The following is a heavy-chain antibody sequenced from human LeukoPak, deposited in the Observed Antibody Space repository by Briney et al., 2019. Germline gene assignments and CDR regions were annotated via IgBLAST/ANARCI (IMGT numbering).Heavy chain of an antibody. D-gene: IGHD3-9*01. V-gene: IGHV5-51*01. Sequence: GGAPVTSRQGSGCIFEKYWMGLGRQVPGKGKEGVGITFPRDSHIRYSPSFQGQVTVSVDKSISTAYLQWSSLKASDTAIYYCARLNDILTGPFDYWGQGTLVTVSS. J-gene: IGHJ4*02. CDR3: ARLNDILTGPFDY. CDR2: TFPRDSHI. CDR1: GCIFEKYW.